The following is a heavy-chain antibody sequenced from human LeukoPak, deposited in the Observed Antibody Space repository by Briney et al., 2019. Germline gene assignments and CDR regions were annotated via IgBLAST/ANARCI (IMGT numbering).Heavy chain of an antibody. D-gene: IGHD3-10*01. V-gene: IGHV3-30*18. J-gene: IGHJ4*02. CDR2: ISYDGSKK. CDR1: GFTFSSYG. CDR3: ANDYRSGSFHDF. Sequence: GGSLRLSCAASGFTFSSYGMHWVRQAPGKGLEWVAVISYDGSKKYHADSVKGRFTISRDTSMNTLSLQMNTLRAEDTAVYYCANDYRSGSFHDFWGQGTLVTVSS.